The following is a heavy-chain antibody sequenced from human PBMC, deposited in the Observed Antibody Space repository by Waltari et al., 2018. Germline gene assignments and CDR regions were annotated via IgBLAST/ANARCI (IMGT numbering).Heavy chain of an antibody. CDR1: GFTFSSYW. CDR2: INTDGCST. V-gene: IGHV3-74*01. J-gene: IGHJ5*02. CDR3: ARGWLDP. Sequence: EVQLVESGGGLVQPGGSLSLSCAASGFTFSSYWMHWVRQVPGKGLVWVSRINTDGCSTADADSVKGRFTISRDNAKNTLYLQMSSLRAEDTAVYYCARGWLDPWGQGTLVTVSS.